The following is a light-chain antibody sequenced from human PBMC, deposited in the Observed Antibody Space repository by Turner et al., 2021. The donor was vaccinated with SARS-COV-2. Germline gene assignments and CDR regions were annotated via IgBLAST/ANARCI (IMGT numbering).Light chain of an antibody. J-gene: IGKJ3*01. CDR1: QIVLYSSNNKNY. CDR2: WAS. Sequence: DIVMTQTPDSLAVSLGERATINCKSSQIVLYSSNNKNYLAWYQQKPGQPPQLLIYWASTREAGVPDRFSGSGSGTDFTLTISSLQAEDVAVYYCQQYYSTPFTFGPGTKVDIK. CDR3: QQYYSTPFT. V-gene: IGKV4-1*01.